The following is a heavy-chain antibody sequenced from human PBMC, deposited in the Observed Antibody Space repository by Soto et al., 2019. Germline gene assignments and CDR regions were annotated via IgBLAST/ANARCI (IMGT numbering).Heavy chain of an antibody. CDR2: ISSSSSTI. J-gene: IGHJ4*02. Sequence: EVQLVESGGGLVQPGGSLRLSCAASGFTFGSYSMNWVRQAPGKGLEWVSYISSSSSTIYYADSVEGRFTISRDNDKNSLYLQMNSLRAEDTAVYYCAKDGGYSYGPYDYWGQGTLVTVSS. D-gene: IGHD5-18*01. CDR3: AKDGGYSYGPYDY. V-gene: IGHV3-48*01. CDR1: GFTFGSYS.